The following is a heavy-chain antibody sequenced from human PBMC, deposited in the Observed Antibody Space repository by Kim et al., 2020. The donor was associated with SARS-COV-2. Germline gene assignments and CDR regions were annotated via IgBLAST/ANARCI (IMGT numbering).Heavy chain of an antibody. V-gene: IGHV5-10-1*01. CDR2: IDPSDSYT. J-gene: IGHJ6*02. D-gene: IGHD2-2*01. CDR1: GYSFTSYW. CDR3: AIWGYCSSTSCHSLTYYYDGVDV. Sequence: GESLKISCKGSGYSFTSYWISWVRQMPGKGLEWMGRIDPSDSYTNYSPSFQGHVTISADKSISTAYLQWSSLKASDTAMYYCAIWGYCSSTSCHSLTYYYDGVDVWGQGTTVTVSS.